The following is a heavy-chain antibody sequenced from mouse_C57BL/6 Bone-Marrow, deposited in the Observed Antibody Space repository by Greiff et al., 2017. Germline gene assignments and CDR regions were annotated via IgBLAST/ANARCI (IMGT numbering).Heavy chain of an antibody. CDR2: ISGGGGNT. V-gene: IGHV5-9*01. CDR1: GFTFSSYT. J-gene: IGHJ3*01. D-gene: IGHD2-2*01. CDR3: ARHRGYWFAY. Sequence: EVKLMESGGGLVKPGGSLKLSCAASGFTFSSYTMSWVRQTPEKRLEWVATISGGGGNTYYPDSVKGRFTISSDNAKHTLYLQMSSLRSEDTALYYCARHRGYWFAYWGQGTRVTASA.